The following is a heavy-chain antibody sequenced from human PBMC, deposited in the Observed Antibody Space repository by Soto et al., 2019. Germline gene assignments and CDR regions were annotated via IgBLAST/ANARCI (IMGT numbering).Heavy chain of an antibody. V-gene: IGHV3-23*04. J-gene: IGHJ3*02. CDR3: VKMGCIWGAFDI. D-gene: IGHD2-8*01. CDR2: IGGTDGDSDGVP. Sequence: VQLVESGGDLVQPGGSLRLSCVASGFILNNYAMSWVRQAPGKGLAWVSTIGGTDGDSDGVPWYEDSVKGRFTISRDSSANTLFLHIENLRAEGSAVSYCVKMGCIWGAFDISGQATTV. CDR1: GFILNNYA.